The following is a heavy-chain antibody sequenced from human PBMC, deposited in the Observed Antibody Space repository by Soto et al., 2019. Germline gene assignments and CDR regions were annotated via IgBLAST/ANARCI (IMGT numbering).Heavy chain of an antibody. CDR1: GFTFSSFW. CDR2: IKQDGSDK. V-gene: IGHV3-7*01. J-gene: IGHJ4*02. D-gene: IGHD5-12*01. Sequence: EVQLVESGGGLVKPGGSLRLSCAASGFTFSSFWMTWVRQAPGKGLEWVATIKQDGSDKNYVDSVKGRFIISRDNADNSLSLKMTRLRLEDTAVYYGARAVATLGGDVINYWGQLTLVTVSS. CDR3: ARAVATLGGDVINY.